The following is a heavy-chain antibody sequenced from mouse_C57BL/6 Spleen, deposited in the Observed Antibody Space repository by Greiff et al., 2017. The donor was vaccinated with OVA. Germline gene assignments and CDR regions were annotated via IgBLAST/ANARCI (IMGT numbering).Heavy chain of an antibody. D-gene: IGHD1-3*01. Sequence: EVQLVESEGGLVQPGSSMKLSCTASGFTFSDYYMAWVRQVPEKGLEWVANINYDGSSTYYLDSLKSRFIISRDNAKNILYLKMSSLKSEDTATYYCARDNLYYFDYWGQGTTLTVSS. CDR1: GFTFSDYY. CDR2: INYDGSST. J-gene: IGHJ2*01. CDR3: ARDNLYYFDY. V-gene: IGHV5-16*01.